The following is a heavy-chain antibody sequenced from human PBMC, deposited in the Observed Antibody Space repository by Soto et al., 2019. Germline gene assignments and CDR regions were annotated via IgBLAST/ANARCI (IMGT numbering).Heavy chain of an antibody. CDR2: IYYSGST. CDR1: GGSISSYY. V-gene: IGHV4-59*12. CDR3: ARLAPPYCSSTSCQLDY. J-gene: IGHJ4*02. D-gene: IGHD2-2*01. Sequence: SETLSLTCTVSGGSISSYYWSWIRQPPGKGLEWIGYIYYSGSTNYNPSLKSRVTISADKSISTAYLQWSSLKASDTAMYYCARLAPPYCSSTSCQLDYWGQGTLVTVSS.